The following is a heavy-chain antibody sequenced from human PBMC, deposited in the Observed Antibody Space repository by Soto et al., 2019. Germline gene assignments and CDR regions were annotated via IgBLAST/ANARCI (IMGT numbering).Heavy chain of an antibody. CDR2: ISYDGSNK. CDR3: ARDPGSYVVDS. V-gene: IGHV3-30-3*01. D-gene: IGHD1-26*01. J-gene: IGHJ5*02. CDR1: GFTFSSYA. Sequence: HPGGSLRLSCAASGFTFSSYAMHRVRQAPGKGLEWVAVISYDGSNKYYADSVKGRFTISRDNSKNTLYLQMNSLRAEDTAVYYCARDPGSYVVDSWGQGTLVTVSS.